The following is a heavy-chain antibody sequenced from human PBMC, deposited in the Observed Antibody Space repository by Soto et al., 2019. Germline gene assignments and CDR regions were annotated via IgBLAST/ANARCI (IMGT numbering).Heavy chain of an antibody. V-gene: IGHV2-5*02. J-gene: IGHJ5*02. Sequence: QITLNASGPTLVKPTQTLTLTCTFSGFSLTTSGVGVGWIRQPPGKALEWLAVMYWADEKRYSPTLKRRLTIDKDTSKNPVVLTMTKMDLVDTATCYCASSPVPRVITFGACIAIGRFDRWGQGSLVTVS. CDR1: GFSLTTSGVG. CDR3: ASSPVPRVITFGACIAIGRFDR. D-gene: IGHD3-16*02. CDR2: MYWADEK.